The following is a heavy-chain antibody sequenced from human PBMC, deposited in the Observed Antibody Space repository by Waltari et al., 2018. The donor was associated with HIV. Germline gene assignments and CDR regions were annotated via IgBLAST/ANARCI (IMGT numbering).Heavy chain of an antibody. Sequence: QVHLVQSGAELRKPGASVTDSCKASGYTFTNSGITWVRQAPGQGLEWMGWISGYNGDTKYAQKVRGRVTMTTDTSTSTAYLEMGSLRFDDTAVYYCARDHYYGSSGYYSDYWGQGTLVTVSS. D-gene: IGHD3-22*01. CDR1: GYTFTNSG. V-gene: IGHV1-18*01. J-gene: IGHJ4*02. CDR3: ARDHYYGSSGYYSDY. CDR2: ISGYNGDT.